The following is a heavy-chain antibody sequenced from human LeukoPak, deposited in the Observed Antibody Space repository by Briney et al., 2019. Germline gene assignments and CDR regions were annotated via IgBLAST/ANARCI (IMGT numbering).Heavy chain of an antibody. CDR3: ARRVTMVRGVDY. CDR2: INHSGST. CDR1: GGSFSGFY. D-gene: IGHD3-10*01. J-gene: IGHJ4*02. V-gene: IGHV4-34*01. Sequence: SETLSLTCAGYGGSFSGFYWSWIRQPPGKGLEWIGEINHSGSTNYNPSLKSRVTISVDTSKNQFSLKLSSVTAADTAVYYCARRVTMVRGVDYWGQGTLVTVSS.